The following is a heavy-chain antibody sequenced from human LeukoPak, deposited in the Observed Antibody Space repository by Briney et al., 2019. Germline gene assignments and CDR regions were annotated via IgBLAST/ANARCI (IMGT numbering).Heavy chain of an antibody. CDR1: GGSISSGSYY. J-gene: IGHJ4*02. CDR2: IYTSGST. D-gene: IGHD4-23*01. Sequence: KSSQTLSLTCTVSGGSISSGSYYWSWIRQPAGKGLEWIGRIYTSGSTNYNPSLKSRVTISVDTSKNQFSLKLTSVTAADTAVYCAGDGGNGAFDYWGQGNLVTVSS. CDR3: AGDGGNGAFDY. V-gene: IGHV4-61*02.